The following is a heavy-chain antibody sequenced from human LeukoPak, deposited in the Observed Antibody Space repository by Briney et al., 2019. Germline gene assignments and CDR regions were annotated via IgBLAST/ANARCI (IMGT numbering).Heavy chain of an antibody. J-gene: IGHJ4*02. CDR2: ISWNSGSI. D-gene: IGHD3-22*01. V-gene: IGHV3-9*01. Sequence: GGSLRLSCAASGFTFDDYAMHWVRQAPGKGLEWVSGISWNSGSIGYADSVKGRFTISRDNSKNTLYLQMNSLRAEDTAVYYCAKDRTVRDSSGSDYWGQGTLVTVSS. CDR1: GFTFDDYA. CDR3: AKDRTVRDSSGSDY.